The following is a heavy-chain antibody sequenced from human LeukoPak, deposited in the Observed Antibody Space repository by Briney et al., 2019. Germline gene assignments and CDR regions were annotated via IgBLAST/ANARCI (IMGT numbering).Heavy chain of an antibody. V-gene: IGHV4-34*01. CDR1: GGSFSGYH. CDR2: INHSGST. D-gene: IGHD3-22*01. J-gene: IGHJ3*02. Sequence: SETLSLTCAVYGGSFSGYHWSWIRQPPGKGLEWIGEINHSGSTNYNPSLKSRVTISVDTSKNQFSLKLSSVTAADTAVYYCARGGDRYYYDSSGYYPVDAFDIWGQGTMVTVSS. CDR3: ARGGDRYYYDSSGYYPVDAFDI.